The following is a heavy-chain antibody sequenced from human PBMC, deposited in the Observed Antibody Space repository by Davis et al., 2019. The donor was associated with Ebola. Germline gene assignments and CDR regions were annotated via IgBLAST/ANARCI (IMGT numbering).Heavy chain of an antibody. D-gene: IGHD6-13*01. J-gene: IGHJ4*02. Sequence: ASVKVSCKASGYIFTSYAIHWVRHAPGQRLEGMGWINAGNGDTKYSQKFQGRVTITADESTSTVYMELSSLRSEDTAVYYCARGAGYSSSWPFDYWGQGTLVTVSS. CDR2: INAGNGDT. CDR3: ARGAGYSSSWPFDY. V-gene: IGHV1-3*01. CDR1: GYIFTSYA.